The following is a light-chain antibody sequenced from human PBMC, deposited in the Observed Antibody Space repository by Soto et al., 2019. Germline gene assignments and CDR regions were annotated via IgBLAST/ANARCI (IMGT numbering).Light chain of an antibody. CDR2: DAS. J-gene: IGKJ1*01. Sequence: DISMTLSPSSLSASIGDRVTITCRASQSISSWLAWYQQKPGRAPKPLIFDASTLRTGVPSRFSGSGSGSEFNFTITGLQPDDFATYFCQQYYTYATFGHGTKVAIK. CDR1: QSISSW. V-gene: IGKV1-5*01. CDR3: QQYYTYAT.